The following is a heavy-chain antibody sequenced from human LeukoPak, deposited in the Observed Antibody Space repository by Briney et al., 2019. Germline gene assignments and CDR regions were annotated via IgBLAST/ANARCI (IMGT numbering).Heavy chain of an antibody. CDR1: GFTVSSNY. D-gene: IGHD3-3*01. CDR2: ISSSGSTI. Sequence: GGSLRLSCAASGFTVSSNYMSWVRQAPGKGLEWVSYISSSGSTIYYADSVKGRSTISRDNAKNSLYLQMNSLRAEDTAVYYCARGGASITIFGFDPWGQGTLVTVSS. V-gene: IGHV3-11*01. J-gene: IGHJ5*02. CDR3: ARGGASITIFGFDP.